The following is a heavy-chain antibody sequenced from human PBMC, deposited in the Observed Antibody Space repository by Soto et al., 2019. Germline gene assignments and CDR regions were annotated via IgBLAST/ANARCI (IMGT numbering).Heavy chain of an antibody. Sequence: QPGGSLRLSCAASGFTFSSYAMHWVRQAPGKGLEWVAVISYDGSNKYYADSVKGRFTISRDNSKNTLYLQMNSLRAEDTAVYYCARDRFPHVRRSSSWYNWFDPWGQGTLVTVSS. CDR3: ARDRFPHVRRSSSWYNWFDP. V-gene: IGHV3-30-3*01. J-gene: IGHJ5*02. D-gene: IGHD6-13*01. CDR1: GFTFSSYA. CDR2: ISYDGSNK.